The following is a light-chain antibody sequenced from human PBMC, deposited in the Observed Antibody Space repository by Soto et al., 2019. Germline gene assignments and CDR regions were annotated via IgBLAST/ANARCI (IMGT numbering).Light chain of an antibody. CDR2: GAS. CDR1: QSVMSN. Sequence: EIVLTQSPCTLSLSPGERVTLSCRASQSVMSNFAWYQQKPGQAPRLLIYGASTRATGVPARFSGSGSGTEFTLTINSLQSEDFAVYYCQQYKDWPLTFGGGTKVDIK. V-gene: IGKV3-15*01. CDR3: QQYKDWPLT. J-gene: IGKJ4*01.